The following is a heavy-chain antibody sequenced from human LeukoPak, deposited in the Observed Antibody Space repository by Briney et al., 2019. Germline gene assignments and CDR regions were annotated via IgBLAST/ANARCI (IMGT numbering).Heavy chain of an antibody. D-gene: IGHD2-2*01. CDR1: GFTFSSYG. Sequence: GGSLRLSCAASGFTFSSYGMHWVRQAPGKGLEWVAVISYDGSNKYYADSVKGRFTISRDNSKNTLYLQMNSLRAEDTAVYYCAKDLLRGSTGGFDYWGQGALVTVSS. J-gene: IGHJ4*02. CDR2: ISYDGSNK. CDR3: AKDLLRGSTGGFDY. V-gene: IGHV3-30*18.